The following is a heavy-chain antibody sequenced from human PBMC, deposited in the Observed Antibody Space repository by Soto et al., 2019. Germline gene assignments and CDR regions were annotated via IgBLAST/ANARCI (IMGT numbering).Heavy chain of an antibody. V-gene: IGHV3-23*01. J-gene: IGHJ3*02. Sequence: EVQLLESGGGLVQPGGSLRLSCAASGFTFSSYAMSWVCQAPGKGLEWVSAISGSGGSAYSADSVKGRFTISRDNSKNTLYLQMNSLGGEDTAIYYCAKDRYSGGRDASDIWGQGTVVTVSS. CDR2: ISGSGGSA. CDR3: AKDRYSGGRDASDI. CDR1: GFTFSSYA. D-gene: IGHD6-19*01.